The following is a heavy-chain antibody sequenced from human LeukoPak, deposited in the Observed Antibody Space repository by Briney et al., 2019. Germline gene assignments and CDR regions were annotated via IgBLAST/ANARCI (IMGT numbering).Heavy chain of an antibody. CDR2: ISSSGSTI. D-gene: IGHD2-8*01. CDR3: AREGTKPYNWFDP. Sequence: GGSLRLSCAASGFTFSSYEMIWVRQAPGKGLEWVSYISSSGSTIYYADSVRVRFTISRDNAKNSLYLQVNSLRADDTAVYYRAREGTKPYNWFDPWGQGTLVTVSS. V-gene: IGHV3-48*03. CDR1: GFTFSSYE. J-gene: IGHJ5*02.